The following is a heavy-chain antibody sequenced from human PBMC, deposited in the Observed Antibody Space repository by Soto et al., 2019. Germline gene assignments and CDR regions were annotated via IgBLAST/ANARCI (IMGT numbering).Heavy chain of an antibody. CDR3: AKRGDSYYYGMNV. V-gene: IGHV3-23*01. Sequence: EVQLLASGGGLVQPGGSLRLSCAASGFTFYSYAMDWVRQAPGKGLERVSSISARSDNTYYADSVKGRFTISRDHSKSTLYLQVNSLRAEDTAIYYCAKRGDSYYYGMNVWGQGTTVTVSS. J-gene: IGHJ6*02. CDR2: ISARSDNT. CDR1: GFTFYSYA. D-gene: IGHD3-16*01.